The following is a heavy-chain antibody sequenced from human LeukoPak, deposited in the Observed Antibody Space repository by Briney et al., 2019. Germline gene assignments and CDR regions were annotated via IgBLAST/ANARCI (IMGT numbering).Heavy chain of an antibody. CDR2: IRYDGSKK. V-gene: IGHV3-30*02. Sequence: GGSLRLSCAASGFTFRSYGMHWVRQAPGKGLEWVAFIRYDGSKKYYADSVKGRFTISRDNSKNTLYLQINSLRAEDTAVYYCAKRDFDILTGDQAPRYFDLWGRGTLVTVSS. J-gene: IGHJ2*01. CDR1: GFTFRSYG. D-gene: IGHD3-9*01. CDR3: AKRDFDILTGDQAPRYFDL.